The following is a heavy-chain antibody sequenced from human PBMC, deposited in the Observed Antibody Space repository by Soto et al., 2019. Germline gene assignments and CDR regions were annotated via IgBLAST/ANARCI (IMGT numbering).Heavy chain of an antibody. V-gene: IGHV1-58*01. CDR2: IVVGSGNT. J-gene: IGHJ6*02. CDR3: AAAGGSGSYRPYYYYYGMDV. Sequence: SVKVSCKASGFTFTSSAVQWVRQARGQRLEWIGWIVVGSGNTNYAQKFQERVTITRDMSTSTAYMELSSLRSEDTAVYYCAAAGGSGSYRPYYYYYGMDVWGQGTTVTVS. CDR1: GFTFTSSA. D-gene: IGHD3-10*01.